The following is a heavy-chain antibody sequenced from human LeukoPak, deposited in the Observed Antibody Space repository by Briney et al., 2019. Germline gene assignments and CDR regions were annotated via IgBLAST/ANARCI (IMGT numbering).Heavy chain of an antibody. J-gene: IGHJ3*02. V-gene: IGHV3-21*01. D-gene: IGHD1-26*01. CDR3: ARQVGVDDAFDI. CDR1: GFTFNTYS. Sequence: KPGGSLRLSCAASGFTFNTYSVNWVRQAPGKGLEWVSSISSGSSYIFYADSMKGRFTISRYNAKTSLYLQMNSLRAEDTAVYYCARQVGVDDAFDIWGQGTKVTVSS. CDR2: ISSGSSYI.